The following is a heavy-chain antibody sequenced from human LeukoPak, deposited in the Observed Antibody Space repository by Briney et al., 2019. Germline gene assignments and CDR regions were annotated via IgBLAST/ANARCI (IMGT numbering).Heavy chain of an antibody. J-gene: IGHJ4*02. Sequence: LETLSLTCTVSGGSISSYYWSWIRQPPGKGLEWIGYIYYSGRANYNPSLKSRVTISVDTSKNQFSLKLSSVTAADTAVYYCARHGEYYDILTGYYNPSYYFDYWGQGTPVTVSS. CDR3: ARHGEYYDILTGYYNPSYYFDY. CDR1: GGSISSYY. V-gene: IGHV4-59*08. CDR2: IYYSGRA. D-gene: IGHD3-9*01.